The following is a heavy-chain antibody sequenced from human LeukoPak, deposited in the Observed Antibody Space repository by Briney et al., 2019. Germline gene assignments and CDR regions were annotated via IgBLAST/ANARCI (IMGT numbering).Heavy chain of an antibody. CDR1: GFTFSSYA. CDR2: ISAVGSRT. V-gene: IGHV3-23*01. J-gene: IGHJ3*02. D-gene: IGHD2-2*01. Sequence: PGGSLRLSCAASGFTFSSYAMSWVRQAPGKGLEWVSGISAVGSRTHYADSVKGRFTISRDNSKNTLYLQMNSLRAEDTAVYYCARGRYCSSTSCYEVDAFDIWGQGTMVTVSS. CDR3: ARGRYCSSTSCYEVDAFDI.